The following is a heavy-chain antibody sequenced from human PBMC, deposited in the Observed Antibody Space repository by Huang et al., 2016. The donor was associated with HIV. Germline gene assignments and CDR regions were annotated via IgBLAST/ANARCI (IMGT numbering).Heavy chain of an antibody. Sequence: QVQLVQSGAEVKKPGASVKVSCKASGYTFTCYFMHGVRQAPGKGLEWMGWINPKSGGTNYAQKLQGRVTSTRDTSISTAYMELRSLRSDDTAVYYCATNNYYDSSGYYYDYYYYTMDVWGQGTTVTVSS. CDR1: GYTFTCYF. D-gene: IGHD3-22*01. CDR3: ATNNYYDSSGYYYDYYYYTMDV. V-gene: IGHV1-2*01. J-gene: IGHJ6*02. CDR2: INPKSGGT.